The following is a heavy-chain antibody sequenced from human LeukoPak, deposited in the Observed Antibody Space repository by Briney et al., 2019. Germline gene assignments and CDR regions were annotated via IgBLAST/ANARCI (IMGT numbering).Heavy chain of an antibody. Sequence: PGESLKISCKGSGYRFTSYWIGWVRQMPGKGLEWMGIIYPGDSDTRYSPSLQGQVTTSADKPITTAYLQWSIMKASDTTMYYCARLAPVTGGGYWGQGTLVTVSS. CDR1: GYRFTSYW. D-gene: IGHD4-17*01. V-gene: IGHV5-51*01. CDR3: ARLAPVTGGGY. CDR2: IYPGDSDT. J-gene: IGHJ4*02.